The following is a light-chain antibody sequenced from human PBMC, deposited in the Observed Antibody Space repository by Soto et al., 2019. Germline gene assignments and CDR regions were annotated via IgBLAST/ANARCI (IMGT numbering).Light chain of an antibody. J-gene: IGKJ4*01. CDR3: QQSNDWTPGLT. CDR2: NRS. Sequence: EIVMTQSPAILSVSPGERVTLSCRASESVHNNLVWYQQKPGQAPRLLIYNRSTRAAGVPARFTGSGSGTEFTLTISSLQSEDFAVYYCQQSNDWTPGLTFGGGTKVEIK. CDR1: ESVHNN. V-gene: IGKV3-15*01.